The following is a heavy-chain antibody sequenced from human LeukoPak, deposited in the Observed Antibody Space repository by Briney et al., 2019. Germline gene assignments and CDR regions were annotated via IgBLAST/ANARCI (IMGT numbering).Heavy chain of an antibody. D-gene: IGHD1-26*01. CDR3: ARDGSGTYPGWFDP. CDR2: INPNNGGT. V-gene: IGHV1-2*02. CDR1: GYTFTVYY. Sequence: ASVKVSCKASGYTFTVYYIHWVRQAPGQGLEFVGWINPNNGGTNSAQKFQGRVTMTRDTSITTAYMELSSLRSDDTAVYFCARDGSGTYPGWFDPWGQGTLVTVSS. J-gene: IGHJ5*02.